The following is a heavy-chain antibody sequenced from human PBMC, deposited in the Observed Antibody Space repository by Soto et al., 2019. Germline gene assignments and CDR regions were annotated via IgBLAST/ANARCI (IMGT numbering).Heavy chain of an antibody. CDR1: GCSISGSSYY. J-gene: IGHJ4*02. Sequence: SETLSLTCTVSGCSISGSSYYLGWIRQPPGKGLEWVGSIYYNGSTYYNPSLKSRVTISVDTSKNQFSLKLSSVTAADTAVYYCARTNYYDSSGYYPPPGYWGQGTLVTVSS. D-gene: IGHD3-22*01. CDR2: IYYNGST. CDR3: ARTNYYDSSGYYPPPGY. V-gene: IGHV4-39*01.